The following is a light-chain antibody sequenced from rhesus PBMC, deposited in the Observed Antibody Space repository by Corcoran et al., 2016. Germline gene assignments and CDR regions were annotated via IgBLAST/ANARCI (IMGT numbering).Light chain of an antibody. J-gene: IGKJ1*01. CDR1: QTISSY. V-gene: IGKV1-44*03. CDR2: AAS. CDR3: QQHNSHPT. Sequence: DIQMTQSPSSLSASVGDRVTITCRASQTISSYLAWYQQKPGKVPKLLIYAASTLQIGVTSRFSGSGSGTDFTLTISSLQPEDVATYDCQQHNSHPTFGQGTKVEIK.